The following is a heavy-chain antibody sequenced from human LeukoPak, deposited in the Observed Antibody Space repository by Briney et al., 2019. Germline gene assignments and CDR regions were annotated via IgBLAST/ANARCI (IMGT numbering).Heavy chain of an antibody. D-gene: IGHD3-10*01. Sequence: SQTLSLTCTVSGGSISSGSYYWSWIRQPAGKGLEWIGRIYTSGSTNYNPSLKSRVTIPVDTSKNQFSLKLSSVTAADTAVYYCARDPGYYGSGSYGFDYWGQGTLVTVSS. J-gene: IGHJ4*02. V-gene: IGHV4-61*02. CDR1: GGSISSGSYY. CDR3: ARDPGYYGSGSYGFDY. CDR2: IYTSGST.